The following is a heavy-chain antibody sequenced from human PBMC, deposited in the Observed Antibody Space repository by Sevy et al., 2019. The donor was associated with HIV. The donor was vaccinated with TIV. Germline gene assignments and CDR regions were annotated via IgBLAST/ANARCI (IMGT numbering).Heavy chain of an antibody. Sequence: GGSLRLSCVAAGLSFSRHGMHWARQAPGKGLEWVAVISNDGSDKEDAESVKGRFTVSRENSKDTVYMQMNSLRRDDTAVYYCANSRGRYEGSSWLYYYYIMDVWGQGTTVTVSS. D-gene: IGHD2-2*01. CDR2: ISNDGSDK. CDR3: ANSRGRYEGSSWLYYYYIMDV. CDR1: GLSFSRHG. V-gene: IGHV3-30*18. J-gene: IGHJ6*02.